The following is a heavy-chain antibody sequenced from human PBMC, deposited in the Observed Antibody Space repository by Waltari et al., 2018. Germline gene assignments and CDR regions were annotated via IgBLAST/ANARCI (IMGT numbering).Heavy chain of an antibody. V-gene: IGHV4-38-2*02. D-gene: IGHD3-3*01. CDR1: GYSISSGYY. CDR2: IYHSGST. J-gene: IGHJ4*02. CDR3: ARAGDYDFWSGPYYFDY. Sequence: QVQLQESGPGLVKPSETMSLTCTVSGYSISSGYYWGWVRQHPGKGLEWIGSIYHSGSTYYNPSLKSRVTISVDTSKNQFSLKLSSVTAADTAVYYCARAGDYDFWSGPYYFDYWGQGTLVTVSS.